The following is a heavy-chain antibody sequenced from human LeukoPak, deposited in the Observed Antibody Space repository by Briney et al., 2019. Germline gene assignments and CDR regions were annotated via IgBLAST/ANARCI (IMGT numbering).Heavy chain of an antibody. D-gene: IGHD2/OR15-2a*01. CDR3: ARPFLAGGYYMDV. V-gene: IGHV3-9*01. CDR2: ISWNSGII. Sequence: GGSLRLSCAASGFTFHDYAMHWVRQAPGKGLEWVSGISWNSGIIGYADSVKGRFTTSRDNAKNSLYLQMNSLRADDTAVYYCARPFLAGGYYMDVWGKGTTVSVSS. CDR1: GFTFHDYA. J-gene: IGHJ6*03.